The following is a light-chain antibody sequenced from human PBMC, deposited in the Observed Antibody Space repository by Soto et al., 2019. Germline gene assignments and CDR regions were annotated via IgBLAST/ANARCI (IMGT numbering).Light chain of an antibody. J-gene: IGKJ4*01. Sequence: DIQMTQSPSTLSASVGDIVTITCRASQSISSWLAWYQQKPGKAPKLLIYKASSLEGGVPSRFSGSGSGTDFTLNISSLQPDDFATYYCQQYHSYSLTFGGGTKVDIK. V-gene: IGKV1-5*03. CDR3: QQYHSYSLT. CDR2: KAS. CDR1: QSISSW.